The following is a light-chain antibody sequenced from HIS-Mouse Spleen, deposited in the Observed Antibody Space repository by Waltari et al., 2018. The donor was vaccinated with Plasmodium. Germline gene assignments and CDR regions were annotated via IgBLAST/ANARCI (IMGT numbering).Light chain of an antibody. J-gene: IGKJ2*01. V-gene: IGKV1-8*01. CDR3: QQYYSYPQNT. Sequence: AIRMTQSPSSLSASTGDRVTITCRASQGISSYLAWYQQKPGKSPKLLIYAASTLQSWGPSRFSGSGSGTDFTLTISCLQSEDFATYYCQQYYSYPQNTFGQGTKLEIK. CDR1: QGISSY. CDR2: AAS.